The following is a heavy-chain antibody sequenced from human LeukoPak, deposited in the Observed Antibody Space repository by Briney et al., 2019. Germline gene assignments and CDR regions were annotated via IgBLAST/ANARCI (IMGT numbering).Heavy chain of an antibody. Sequence: GGSLRLSCAASGFTVGSNYMSWVRQAPGKGLEWVSVIYSGGSTYYADSVKGRFTISRDNSKNTLYLQMNSLRAEDTAVYYCARVVAPAGYFDYWGQGTLVTVSS. CDR2: IYSGGST. CDR3: ARVVAPAGYFDY. D-gene: IGHD2-21*01. CDR1: GFTVGSNY. J-gene: IGHJ4*02. V-gene: IGHV3-66*01.